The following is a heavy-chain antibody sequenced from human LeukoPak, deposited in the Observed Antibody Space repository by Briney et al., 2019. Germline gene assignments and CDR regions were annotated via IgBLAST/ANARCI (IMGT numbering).Heavy chain of an antibody. CDR2: INHSGST. D-gene: IGHD1-26*01. CDR1: GGSFSGYY. V-gene: IGHV4-34*01. CDR3: ARVGSGSYYYLRAFDI. J-gene: IGHJ3*02. Sequence: PSETLSLTCAVYGGSFSGYYWSWIRQPPGKGLEWIGEINHSGSTNYNPSLKSRVTISVDTSKNQFSLKLSSVTAADTAVYYCARVGSGSYYYLRAFDIWGQGTMVTVSS.